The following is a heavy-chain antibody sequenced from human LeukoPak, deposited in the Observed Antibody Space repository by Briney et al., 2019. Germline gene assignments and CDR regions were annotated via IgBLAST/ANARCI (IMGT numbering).Heavy chain of an antibody. CDR2: ISYDGSDK. CDR1: GFTFSNYG. Sequence: GGSLRLSCAASGFTFSNYGMHWVRQAPGKGLEWVAVISYDGSDKYYADSVKGRFTISRDNSKNTLYLQMNSLRAEDMAVYYCAKTPRTYNWNYLDYWGQGTLVTVSS. J-gene: IGHJ4*02. D-gene: IGHD1-20*01. CDR3: AKTPRTYNWNYLDY. V-gene: IGHV3-30*18.